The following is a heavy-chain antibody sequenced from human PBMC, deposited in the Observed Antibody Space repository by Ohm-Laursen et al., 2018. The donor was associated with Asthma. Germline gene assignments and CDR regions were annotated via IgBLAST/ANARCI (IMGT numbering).Heavy chain of an antibody. D-gene: IGHD4-11*01. Sequence: SETLSLTCTLSGASFSTYYWGWIRQPPGKGLEWIGYIYSTGSTNYNPSLESRVTISIETSTNQFSLKLSSVTAADTAVYFCARDDDYMGFDNWGQGTLVTVSS. CDR2: IYSTGST. J-gene: IGHJ4*02. CDR1: GASFSTYY. CDR3: ARDDDYMGFDN. V-gene: IGHV4-59*01.